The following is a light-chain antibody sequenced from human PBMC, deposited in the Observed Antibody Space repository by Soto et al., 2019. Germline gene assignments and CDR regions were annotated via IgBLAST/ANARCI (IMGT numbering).Light chain of an antibody. CDR3: QQRINWPIT. V-gene: IGKV3-11*01. CDR2: DAI. Sequence: EIVLTQSPATLSLSPGERATLSCRASQSVSRYLAWYQQKPDQAPRLLMYDAINRATGIPARFSGSGSGTDFTLTISSLEPQDFAVYYCQQRINWPITFGQGTRLEIK. J-gene: IGKJ5*01. CDR1: QSVSRY.